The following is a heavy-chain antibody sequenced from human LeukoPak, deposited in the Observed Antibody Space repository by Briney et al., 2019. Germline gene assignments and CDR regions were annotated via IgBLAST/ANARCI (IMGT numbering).Heavy chain of an antibody. CDR2: IYYSGNT. J-gene: IGHJ3*02. Sequence: SETLSLTCSVSSGSIISYHWNWIRQPPGKGLEWIGNIYYSGNTNYDPSLKSRVTISVDMSKNQFSLNLTSVTAADTAIYYCARAPKVVGSYRMGGAYDIWGQGTMVTVS. CDR1: SGSIISYH. V-gene: IGHV4-59*01. CDR3: ARAPKVVGSYRMGGAYDI. D-gene: IGHD3-16*02.